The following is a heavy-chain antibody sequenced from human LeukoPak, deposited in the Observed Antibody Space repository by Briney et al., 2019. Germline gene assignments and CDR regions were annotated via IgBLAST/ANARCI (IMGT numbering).Heavy chain of an antibody. CDR2: ISNSGSII. CDR3: ARDNRYYYGSQSYSHRYYFDS. V-gene: IGHV3-11*01. D-gene: IGHD3-10*01. Sequence: GSLRLSCAASGFTFSDYYMSWIRQAPGKGLEWISYISNSGSIIYYADSVKGRFTISRDNAKNSLSLQMNSLRAEDTAVYYCARDNRYYYGSQSYSHRYYFDSWGQGTLVTVSS. CDR1: GFTFSDYY. J-gene: IGHJ4*02.